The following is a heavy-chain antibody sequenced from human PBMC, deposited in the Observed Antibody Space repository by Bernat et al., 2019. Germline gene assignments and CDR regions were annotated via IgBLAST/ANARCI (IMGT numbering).Heavy chain of an antibody. D-gene: IGHD5-24*01. V-gene: IGHV3-66*01. Sequence: EVQVVESGGNLVQPGGSLRLSCAASGFTVSSNYMSWLRQAPGKGLEWVSVIYSDGGSYYADSVKGRFTISRDNSKNTLYLQMNSLRVEDTAVYYCARVVGYKVYWGQGSLVTVSS. CDR1: GFTVSSNY. CDR2: IYSDGGS. CDR3: ARVVGYKVY. J-gene: IGHJ4*02.